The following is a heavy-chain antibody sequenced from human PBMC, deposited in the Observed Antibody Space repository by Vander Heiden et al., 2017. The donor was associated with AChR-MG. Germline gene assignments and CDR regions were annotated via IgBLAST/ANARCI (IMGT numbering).Heavy chain of an antibody. CDR3: AIFYQHTRGVVGGSLALDY. CDR1: GYSFTSYW. D-gene: IGHD2-15*01. Sequence: EVQLVQSGAEVKKHGESLKISCKGSGYSFTSYWIGWVRQMPGKGLEGMGIIYPGDSDTRYSPSFQGQVTISADKSISTAYLQWSSLKASDTAMYYCAIFYQHTRGVVGGSLALDYWGQGTLVTVSS. J-gene: IGHJ4*02. CDR2: IYPGDSDT. V-gene: IGHV5-51*01.